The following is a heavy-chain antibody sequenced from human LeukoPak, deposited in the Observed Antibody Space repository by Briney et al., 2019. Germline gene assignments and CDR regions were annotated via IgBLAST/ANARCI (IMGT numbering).Heavy chain of an antibody. J-gene: IGHJ4*02. CDR3: ARGRHYYDSSGTYFDY. D-gene: IGHD3-22*01. CDR1: GFTFSSYG. V-gene: IGHV3-30*03. Sequence: GGSLRLSCAASGFTFSSYGMHWVRQAPGKGLEWVAVISYDGSNKYYADSVKGRFTISRDNSKNTLYLQMNSLRAEDTAVYYCARGRHYYDSSGTYFDYWGQGTLVTVSS. CDR2: ISYDGSNK.